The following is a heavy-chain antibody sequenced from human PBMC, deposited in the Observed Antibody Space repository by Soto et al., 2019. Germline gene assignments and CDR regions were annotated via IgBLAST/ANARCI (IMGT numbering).Heavy chain of an antibody. Sequence: EVQLLESGGGLVQPGGSLRLSCAASGLPFSSQAMSWVRQAPGKGLEWVSSISISGGNTYYADSVRGRFTISRENSKNTLYLHLNRLPADDTAIYDCASEIRPNDYWGQGTLVTVSS. CDR3: ASEIRPNDY. CDR2: ISISGGNT. D-gene: IGHD4-17*01. V-gene: IGHV3-23*01. J-gene: IGHJ4*02. CDR1: GLPFSSQA.